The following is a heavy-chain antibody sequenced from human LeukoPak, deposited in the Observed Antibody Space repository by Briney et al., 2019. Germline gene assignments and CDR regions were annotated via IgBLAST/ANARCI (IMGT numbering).Heavy chain of an antibody. Sequence: GGSLRLSCSASGFVFSIYTMYWVRQAPGKGPEYVSTISGSGNGFSIYYADSVKGRFTISRDDSKSILYLQMNGLRSEDTAVYYCAREEDSSGYYYYNYYYGMDVWGQGTTVTVSS. J-gene: IGHJ6*02. CDR3: AREEDSSGYYYYNYYYGMDV. CDR1: GFVFSIYT. CDR2: ISGSGNGFSI. V-gene: IGHV3-64*04. D-gene: IGHD3-22*01.